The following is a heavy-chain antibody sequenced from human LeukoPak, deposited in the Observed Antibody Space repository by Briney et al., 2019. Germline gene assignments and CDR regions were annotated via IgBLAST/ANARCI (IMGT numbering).Heavy chain of an antibody. CDR2: ISSSGSTI. J-gene: IGHJ6*02. CDR1: GFIFSNHW. CDR3: ARFRRETRGSYGMDV. Sequence: PGGSLRLSCAASGFIFSNHWMTWVRQAPGKGLEWVSYISSSGSTIYYADSVKGRFTISGDNAKNSLYLQMNSLRAEDTAVYYCARFRRETRGSYGMDVWGQGTTVTVSS. V-gene: IGHV3-11*01.